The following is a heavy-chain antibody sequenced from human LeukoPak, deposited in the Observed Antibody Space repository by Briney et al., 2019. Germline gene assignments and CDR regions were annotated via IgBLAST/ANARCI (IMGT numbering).Heavy chain of an antibody. CDR2: INHSGST. J-gene: IGHJ4*02. CDR1: GGSFSGYY. CDR3: ASYDSSGYYYAYFDY. D-gene: IGHD3-22*01. V-gene: IGHV4-34*01. Sequence: SETLSLTCAVYGGSFSGYYWSWIRQPPGKGLEWIGEINHSGSTNYNPSLKSRVTISVDTSMNQFSLKLSSVTAADTAVYYCASYDSSGYYYAYFDYWGQGTLVTVSS.